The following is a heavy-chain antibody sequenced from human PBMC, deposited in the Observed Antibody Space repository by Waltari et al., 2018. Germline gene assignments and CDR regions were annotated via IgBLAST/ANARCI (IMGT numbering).Heavy chain of an antibody. Sequence: GLEGIGSIYYSGRTYCNPSLKSRVTISVDTSKNQFSLKLSSVTAADTAVYYCTRTYYYDSSGYYSGTFDYWGQGTLVTVSS. J-gene: IGHJ4*02. D-gene: IGHD3-22*01. CDR2: IYYSGRT. CDR3: TRTYYYDSSGYYSGTFDY. V-gene: IGHV4-39*01.